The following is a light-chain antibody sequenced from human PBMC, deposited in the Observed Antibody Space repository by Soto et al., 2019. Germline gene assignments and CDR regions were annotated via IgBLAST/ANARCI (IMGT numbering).Light chain of an antibody. V-gene: IGKV3-15*01. CDR3: QQYTDWPLT. CDR2: GAF. CDR1: QSVRSN. J-gene: IGKJ1*01. Sequence: ITQSPVSLSVYPGESSTLSCRASQSVRSNLAWYQQKPGQAPSLLIYGAFTRATGIPTRFSGTGSGTEFTLTISSLQSEDFALYYCQQYTDWPLTFGQGTKVDIK.